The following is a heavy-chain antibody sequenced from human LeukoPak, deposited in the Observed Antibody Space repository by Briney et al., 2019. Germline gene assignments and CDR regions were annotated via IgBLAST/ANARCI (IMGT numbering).Heavy chain of an antibody. CDR1: GFTFGDYA. J-gene: IGHJ4*02. V-gene: IGHV3-23*01. CDR2: ISGSGGST. D-gene: IGHD3-10*01. CDR3: AKAGMPLFDY. Sequence: GGSLRLSCTASGFTFGDYAMSWFRQAPGKGLEWVSAISGSGGSTYYADSVKGRFTISRDNSKNTLYLQMNSLRAEDTAVYYCAKAGMPLFDYWGQGTLVTVSS.